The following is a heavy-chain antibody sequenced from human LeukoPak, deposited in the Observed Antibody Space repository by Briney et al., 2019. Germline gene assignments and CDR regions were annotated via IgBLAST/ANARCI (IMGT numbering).Heavy chain of an antibody. D-gene: IGHD5-24*01. CDR1: GYTFTSYY. CDR2: INPNSGGT. Sequence: ASVKVSCKASGYTFTSYYMHWVRQAPGQGLEWMGWINPNSGGTNYAQKFQGRVTMTRDTSISTAYMELSRLRSDDTAVYYCARVKEMATIPGYFDYWGQGTLVTVSS. CDR3: ARVKEMATIPGYFDY. V-gene: IGHV1-2*02. J-gene: IGHJ4*02.